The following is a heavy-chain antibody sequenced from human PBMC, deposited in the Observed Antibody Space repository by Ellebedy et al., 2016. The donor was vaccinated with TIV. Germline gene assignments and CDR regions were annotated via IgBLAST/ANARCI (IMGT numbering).Heavy chain of an antibody. Sequence: GESLKISXAASGFTFSDYYMSWIRQAPGKGLEWVSYISSSGSTIYYADSVKGRFTISRDNAKNSLYLQMNSLRAEDTAVYYCARKSGTYFDYWGQGTLVTVSS. CDR1: GFTFSDYY. J-gene: IGHJ4*02. CDR3: ARKSGTYFDY. CDR2: ISSSGSTI. D-gene: IGHD1-26*01. V-gene: IGHV3-11*01.